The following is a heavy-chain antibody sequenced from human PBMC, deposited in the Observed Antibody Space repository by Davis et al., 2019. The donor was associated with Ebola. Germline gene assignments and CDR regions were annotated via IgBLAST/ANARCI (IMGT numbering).Heavy chain of an antibody. CDR2: IKQDGSET. J-gene: IGHJ4*02. CDR3: ATKQGDY. V-gene: IGHV3-7*01. CDR1: GITLSSYW. Sequence: GESLKISCTVSGITLSSYWMNWVRQAPGKGLEWVANIKQDGSETYYVDSVKGRFTISRDNVKNSLYLQMNSLRAEDTAVYYCATKQGDYWGQGTLVTVSS.